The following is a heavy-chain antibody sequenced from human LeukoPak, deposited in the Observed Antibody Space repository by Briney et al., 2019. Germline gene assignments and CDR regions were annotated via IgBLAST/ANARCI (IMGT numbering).Heavy chain of an antibody. CDR3: ARLDTAEEDY. CDR1: GFTFSSYG. J-gene: IGHJ4*02. Sequence: PGGSLRLSCAASGFTFSSYGMHWVRQAPGKGLEWVAVISYDGSNKYYADSVKGRFTISRDNSKNTLYLQMNGLRAEDTAVYYCARLDTAEEDYWGQGTLVTVSS. D-gene: IGHD5-18*01. V-gene: IGHV3-30*03. CDR2: ISYDGSNK.